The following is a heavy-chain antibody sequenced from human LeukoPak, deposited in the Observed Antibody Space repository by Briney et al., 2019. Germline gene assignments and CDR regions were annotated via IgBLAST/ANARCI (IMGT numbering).Heavy chain of an antibody. CDR1: GFTVSSNY. J-gene: IGHJ4*02. Sequence: GGSLRLSCAASGFTVSSNYMSWVRQAPGKGLEWVSVNSGGSTYYADSVKGRFTISRDNSKNTLYLQMSSLRAEDTAVYYCARDRGDYFYFDYWGQGTLVTVSS. D-gene: IGHD4-17*01. V-gene: IGHV3-53*01. CDR2: NSGGST. CDR3: ARDRGDYFYFDY.